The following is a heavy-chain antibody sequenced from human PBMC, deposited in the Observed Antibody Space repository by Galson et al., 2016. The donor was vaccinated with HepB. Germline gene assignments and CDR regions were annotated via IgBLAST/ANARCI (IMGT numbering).Heavy chain of an antibody. CDR3: AKTLYGGNSD. CDR1: GFTSSTYA. J-gene: IGHJ4*02. CDR2: ISGSGGTT. Sequence: SLRLSCAASGFTSSTYAMSWVRQAPGKGLECVSGISGSGGTTSYADSVKGRFTISRDNSKNTLFLQMNSLRAEDTAVYYCAKTLYGGNSDWGQGTLVTVSS. V-gene: IGHV3-23*01. D-gene: IGHD4-23*01.